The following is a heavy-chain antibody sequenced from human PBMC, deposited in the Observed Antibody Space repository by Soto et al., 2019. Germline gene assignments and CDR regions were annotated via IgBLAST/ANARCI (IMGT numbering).Heavy chain of an antibody. V-gene: IGHV5-51*01. Sequence: PGESLKISCQASGYRFTNYWIAWMRQMPGKGLEWMWIIYPHDSDTRYSPSFQGQVTISADKSISTAYLHWSSVKASDTDMYFCARTTSSGSSAGAFTYGMDVGGPGTTVPVSS. J-gene: IGHJ6*02. CDR2: IYPHDSDT. D-gene: IGHD3-10*01. CDR3: ARTTSSGSSAGAFTYGMDV. CDR1: GYRFTNYW.